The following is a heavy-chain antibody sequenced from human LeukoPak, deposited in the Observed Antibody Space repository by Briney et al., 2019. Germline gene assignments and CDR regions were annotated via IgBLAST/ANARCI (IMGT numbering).Heavy chain of an antibody. CDR3: ARPIAVAGDY. Sequence: PGGSLRLSCAASGFTVSSNYMSWVRQAPGKGLEWVAVISYDGSNKYYADSVKGRFTISRDNSKNTLYLQMNSLRAEDTAVYYCARPIAVAGDYWGQGTLVTVSS. D-gene: IGHD6-19*01. V-gene: IGHV3-30-3*01. J-gene: IGHJ4*02. CDR2: ISYDGSNK. CDR1: GFTVSSNY.